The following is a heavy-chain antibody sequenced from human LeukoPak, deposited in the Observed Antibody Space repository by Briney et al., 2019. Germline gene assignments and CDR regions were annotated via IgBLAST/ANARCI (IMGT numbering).Heavy chain of an antibody. CDR1: GDSISSGNYY. D-gene: IGHD3-10*01. J-gene: IGHJ5*02. Sequence: SETMSLTCTVSGDSISSGNYYWTWIRQPAGKGLEWIGRIYTSGSTNYSPSLKSRVTISVDTSKNQFSLKLSSVTAADTAVYYCARGDYYGSVYWFDPWGQGTLVTVSS. CDR3: ARGDYYGSVYWFDP. V-gene: IGHV4-61*02. CDR2: IYTSGST.